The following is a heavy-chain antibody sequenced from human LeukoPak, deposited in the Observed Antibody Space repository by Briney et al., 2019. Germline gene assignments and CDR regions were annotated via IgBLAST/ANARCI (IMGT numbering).Heavy chain of an antibody. CDR3: ARGDEYCSGGSCYSINHFDY. V-gene: IGHV3-7*04. J-gene: IGHJ4*02. D-gene: IGHD2-15*01. CDR1: GFTFSSYW. Sequence: AGSLRLSCAASGFTFSSYWMSWVRQAPGKGLEWLANIKQDGSEKYYVDSVKGRFTISRDNAKNSLYLQMNSLRAEDTAVYYCARGDEYCSGGSCYSINHFDYWGQGTLVTVSS. CDR2: IKQDGSEK.